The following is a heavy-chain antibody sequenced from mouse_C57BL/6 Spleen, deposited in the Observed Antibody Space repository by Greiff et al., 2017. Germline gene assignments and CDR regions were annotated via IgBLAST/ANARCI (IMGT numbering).Heavy chain of an antibody. CDR1: GYTFTDYN. CDR2: INPNNGGT. D-gene: IGHD1-1*01. V-gene: IGHV1-22*01. J-gene: IGHJ2*01. CDR3: ARGGYYYGSSYPFDY. Sequence: EVQLQQSGPELVKPGASVKMSCKASGYTFTDYNMHWVKQSHGKSLEWIGYINPNNGGTSYNQKFKGKATLTVNKSSSTAYMELRSLTSADSAVYYCARGGYYYGSSYPFDYWGQGTTLTVSS.